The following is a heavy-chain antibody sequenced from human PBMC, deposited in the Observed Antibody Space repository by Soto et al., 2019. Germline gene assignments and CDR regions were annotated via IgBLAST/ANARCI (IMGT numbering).Heavy chain of an antibody. CDR3: ARVDSVRPGDFDY. CDR2: ISYDGSNK. D-gene: IGHD2-2*01. V-gene: IGHV3-30-3*01. Sequence: QVQLVECGAGVVQPGRSLRLSCAASGFTFSSYAMHWVRQAPGKGLEWVAVISYDGSNKYYADSVKGRFTISRDNSKNTLYLQMNSLRSEDTAVYYCARVDSVRPGDFDYWGQGTLVTVSS. J-gene: IGHJ4*02. CDR1: GFTFSSYA.